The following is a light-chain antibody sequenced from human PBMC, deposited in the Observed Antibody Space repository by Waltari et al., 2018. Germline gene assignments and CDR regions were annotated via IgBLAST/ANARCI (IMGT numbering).Light chain of an antibody. J-gene: IGKJ5*01. CDR3: QHYGSSPIT. CDR1: QSVTSSY. Sequence: EFVLTQSPGTLSLSPGERATLSCRASQSVTSSYLAWYQQKPGQAPRLLIYGASSRATGIPDRFSGSGSGTDFTLSISRLEAEDFAMYYCQHYGSSPITFGQGTRLDIK. V-gene: IGKV3-20*01. CDR2: GAS.